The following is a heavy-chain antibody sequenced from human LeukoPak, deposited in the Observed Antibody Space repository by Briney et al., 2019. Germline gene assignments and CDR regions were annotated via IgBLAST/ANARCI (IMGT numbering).Heavy chain of an antibody. CDR2: IYYSGST. V-gene: IGHV4-31*03. D-gene: IGHD2-21*02. J-gene: IGHJ6*02. CDR3: ARDSKRGDSHRASMDV. Sequence: SQTLSLTCTVSGGSISSGGYYWSWIRQHPGKGLEWIGYIYYSGSTYYNPSLKSRVTISVDTSKNQFSLKLSSVTAADTAVYFCARDSKRGDSHRASMDVWGQGTTVTVSS. CDR1: GGSISSGGYY.